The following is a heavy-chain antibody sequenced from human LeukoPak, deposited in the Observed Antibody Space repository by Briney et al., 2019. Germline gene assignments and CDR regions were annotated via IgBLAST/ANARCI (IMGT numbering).Heavy chain of an antibody. D-gene: IGHD1-1*01. CDR2: ISGGGGST. J-gene: IGHJ4*02. CDR3: AKEPTGNGRDY. V-gene: IGHV3-43*02. Sequence: GGSLRLSCAASGFTFDDYATHWVRHAPGKGLEWVSLISGGGGSTYYADSVKGGFTISRDNSKNSLYLQMNSLRTEDTALYYCAKEPTGNGRDYWGQGTLVTVCS. CDR1: GFTFDDYA.